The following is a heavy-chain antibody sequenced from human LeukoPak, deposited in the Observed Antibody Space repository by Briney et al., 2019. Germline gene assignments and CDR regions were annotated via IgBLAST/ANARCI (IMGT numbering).Heavy chain of an antibody. CDR1: GYTFTSYY. Sequence: ASVTVSCKSSGYTFTSYYMYWVRQAPGQGLEWMGIINPSGGSTSYAQKFQGRVTMTRDTSTSTVYMELSSLRSEDTVVYYCARDSGMVRGTVDYWGQGTLVTVSS. CDR3: ARDSGMVRGTVDY. V-gene: IGHV1-46*01. CDR2: INPSGGST. D-gene: IGHD3-10*01. J-gene: IGHJ4*02.